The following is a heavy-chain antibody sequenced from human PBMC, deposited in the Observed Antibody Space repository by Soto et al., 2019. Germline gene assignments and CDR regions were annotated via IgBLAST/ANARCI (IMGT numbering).Heavy chain of an antibody. CDR3: AAEGWELLGGPAY. Sequence: ASVKVSCKASGFTFTSSAVQWVRQARGQRLEWIGWIVVGSVNTNYAQKFQERVTITRDMSTSTAYMELSSLRSEDTAVYYCAAEGWELLGGPAYWGQGTLVTVSS. D-gene: IGHD1-26*01. V-gene: IGHV1-58*01. J-gene: IGHJ4*02. CDR1: GFTFTSSA. CDR2: IVVGSVNT.